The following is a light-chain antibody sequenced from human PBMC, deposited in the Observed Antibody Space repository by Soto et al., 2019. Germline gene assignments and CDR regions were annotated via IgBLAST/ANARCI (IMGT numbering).Light chain of an antibody. Sequence: EVVLTQSPGTLSLSPEERGTRSCRASQSVGSSYLAWYQQKPGQAPRVLIYGTSSRATGIPDRFSGSGSGTDFTLTISRLEPEDFAVYYCQQYTTSSWTFGQGTNVDI. CDR2: GTS. V-gene: IGKV3-20*01. J-gene: IGKJ1*01. CDR1: QSVGSSY. CDR3: QQYTTSSWT.